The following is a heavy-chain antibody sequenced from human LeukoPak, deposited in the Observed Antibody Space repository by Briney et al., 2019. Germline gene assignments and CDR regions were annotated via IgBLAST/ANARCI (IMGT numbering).Heavy chain of an antibody. CDR3: ARDKHQLVDY. Sequence: ASVKVSCKASVYTFTSYYIHWVRQAPGQGLEWMGIINPSGGSTTYAQNFQGRVTTTSDTSTSTVYMDLSSLRYEDTAVYYCARDKHQLVDYWGQGTLVTVSS. D-gene: IGHD6-13*01. J-gene: IGHJ4*02. CDR2: INPSGGST. CDR1: VYTFTSYY. V-gene: IGHV1-46*01.